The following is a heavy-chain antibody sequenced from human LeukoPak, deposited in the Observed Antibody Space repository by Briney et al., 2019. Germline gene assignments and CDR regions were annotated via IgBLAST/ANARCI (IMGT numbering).Heavy chain of an antibody. V-gene: IGHV3-7*01. CDR1: GFTFSSYA. CDR3: ARDLDSSSWWNWFDP. D-gene: IGHD6-13*01. J-gene: IGHJ5*02. CDR2: IKEDESEK. Sequence: GGSLRLSCAASGFTFSSYAMSWVRQAPGKGLEWVANIKEDESEKKYVDSVKGRFTISRDNAKNSLYLQMNSLRADDTAMYYCARDLDSSSWWNWFDPWGQGTLVTVSS.